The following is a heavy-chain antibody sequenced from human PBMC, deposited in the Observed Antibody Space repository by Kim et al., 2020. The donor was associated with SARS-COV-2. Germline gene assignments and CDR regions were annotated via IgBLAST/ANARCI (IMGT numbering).Heavy chain of an antibody. Sequence: SETLSLTCTVSGGSISSSSYYWGWIRQPPGKGLEWIGSIYYSGSTYYNPSLKSRVTISVDTSKNQFSLKLSSVTAADTAVYYCASGVAARYGAPMDAFD. D-gene: IGHD6-6*01. CDR1: GGSISSSSYY. V-gene: IGHV4-39*07. CDR2: IYYSGST. CDR3: ASGVAARYGAPMDAFD. J-gene: IGHJ3*02.